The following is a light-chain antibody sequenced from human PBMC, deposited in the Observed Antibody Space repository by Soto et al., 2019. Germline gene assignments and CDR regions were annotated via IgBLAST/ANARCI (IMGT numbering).Light chain of an antibody. J-gene: IGKJ5*01. CDR3: QQASSYPLT. CDR1: QGVSGW. V-gene: IGKV1D-16*01. Sequence: DIQMTQSPSSLSASVGDTVIITCRASQGVSGWLAWYQQKPGKAPKLLIYLASILHSGVPPRFSGSGSGTDFTLTISSLQPEDFATYYCQQASSYPLTFGQGTRLEMK. CDR2: LAS.